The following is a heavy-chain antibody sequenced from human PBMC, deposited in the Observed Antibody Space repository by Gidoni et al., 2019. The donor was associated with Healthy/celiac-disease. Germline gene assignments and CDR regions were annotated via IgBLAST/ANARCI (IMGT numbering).Heavy chain of an antibody. J-gene: IGHJ4*02. CDR3: TPSGAAAATGY. Sequence: EVQLVESGGGLVQPGGSLKLSCAASGFTFSGSAMHWVRQASGKGLEWVGRIRSKANSYATAYAASVKGRFTISRDDSKNTAYLQMNSLKTEDTAVYYCTPSGAAAATGYWGQGTLVTVSS. CDR1: GFTFSGSA. CDR2: IRSKANSYAT. D-gene: IGHD6-13*01. V-gene: IGHV3-73*02.